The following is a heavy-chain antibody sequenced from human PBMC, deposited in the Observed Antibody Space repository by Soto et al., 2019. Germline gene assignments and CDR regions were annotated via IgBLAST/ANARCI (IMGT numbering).Heavy chain of an antibody. CDR2: IKQDGSEK. Sequence: GSLRLSCAASGFTFSSCWMSWVRQAPGKGLEWVANIKQDGSEKYYVDSVKGRFTISRDNAKNSLYLQMNSLRAEDTAVYYCAREMTPNWFDPWGQGTLVTVSS. D-gene: IGHD2-15*01. CDR1: GFTFSSCW. CDR3: AREMTPNWFDP. J-gene: IGHJ5*02. V-gene: IGHV3-7*01.